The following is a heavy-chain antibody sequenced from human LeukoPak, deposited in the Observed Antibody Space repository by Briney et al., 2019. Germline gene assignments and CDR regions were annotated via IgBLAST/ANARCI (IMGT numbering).Heavy chain of an antibody. CDR1: GFTVSSNY. V-gene: IGHV3-66*01. CDR2: IYSGGTT. J-gene: IGHJ3*02. Sequence: GGSLRLSCAASGFTVSSNYMTWVRQAPGKGLEWVSVIYSGGTTYYADSVKGRLTISRDNSKNTLYLQMNTLRAEDTAVYYCARDSDILASDAFDIWGQGTMVTVSS. CDR3: ARDSDILASDAFDI. D-gene: IGHD3-9*01.